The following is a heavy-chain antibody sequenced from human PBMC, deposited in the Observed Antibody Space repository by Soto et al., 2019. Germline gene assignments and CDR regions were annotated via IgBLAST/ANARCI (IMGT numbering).Heavy chain of an antibody. Sequence: EVQLVESGGGLVKPGGSLRLSCAASGFTISGAWMNWVRQAPGKGLEWVGRIKTKTHGETTDYAAPVKGRFTISRDESENTRSLHMTSLKIEDTAVYYCTTGSGEGYWGRGALVTVSS. D-gene: IGHD1-26*01. CDR3: TTGSGEGY. CDR1: GFTISGAW. J-gene: IGHJ4*02. V-gene: IGHV3-15*07. CDR2: IKTKTHGETT.